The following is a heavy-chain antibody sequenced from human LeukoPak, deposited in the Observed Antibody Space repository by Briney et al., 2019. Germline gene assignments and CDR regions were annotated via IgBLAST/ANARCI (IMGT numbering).Heavy chain of an antibody. CDR2: LYYNGSA. CDR1: GGSISDYS. D-gene: IGHD2-2*01. V-gene: IGHV4-59*12. CDR3: ARAHCSHTSCHPSYYYYMDV. Sequence: PSETLSLTCTVSGGSISDYSWSWIRQPPGKGLEWIGNLYYNGSANHNPSLKSRVTMSIDTSKNQFSLKLTSVTAADTAVYYCARAHCSHTSCHPSYYYYMDVWGKGTTVTVSS. J-gene: IGHJ6*03.